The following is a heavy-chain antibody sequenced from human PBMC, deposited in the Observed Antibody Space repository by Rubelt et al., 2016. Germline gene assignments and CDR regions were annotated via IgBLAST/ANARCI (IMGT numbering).Heavy chain of an antibody. Sequence: ASGFVFSSYAMSWVRQAPGKGLEWVSGTSGDGKNKYYADSVRGRFTISRDNSKNTLDLHMDSLRAEDTAVYYCAKDRGDYWPPRFDPWGQGTLVIVSS. CDR3: AKDRGDYWPPRFDP. V-gene: IGHV3-23*01. CDR2: TSGDGKNK. CDR1: GFVFSSYA. D-gene: IGHD5-12*01. J-gene: IGHJ5*02.